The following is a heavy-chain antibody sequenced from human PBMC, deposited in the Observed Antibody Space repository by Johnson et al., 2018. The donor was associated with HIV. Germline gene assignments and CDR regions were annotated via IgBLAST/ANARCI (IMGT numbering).Heavy chain of an antibody. D-gene: IGHD3-22*01. Sequence: VRLVESGGTVVRPGGSLRLSCAASGFNLDDYGMSWVRQAPGKGLEWVSGVNWNADTTGYADSVKGRFTISRDTAKKSLYLQMNSLRAEDTAVYYCASGKFSVRVVIFIDVWGQGTMVTVSA. CDR3: ASGKFSVRVVIFIDV. V-gene: IGHV3-20*04. CDR1: GFNLDDYG. CDR2: VNWNADTT. J-gene: IGHJ3*01.